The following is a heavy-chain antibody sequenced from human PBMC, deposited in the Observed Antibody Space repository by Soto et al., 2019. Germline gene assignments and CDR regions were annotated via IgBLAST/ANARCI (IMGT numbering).Heavy chain of an antibody. CDR1: GLTFSSYG. Sequence: LGHSCAASGLTFSSYGMHWVRQAPGKGLEWVAVISYDGSNKYYADSVKGRFTISRDNSKNTLYLQMNSLRAEDTAVYYCAKDYDSSGYDYCDYWGQGKLVTVSS. CDR3: AKDYDSSGYDYCDY. J-gene: IGHJ4*02. V-gene: IGHV3-30*18. D-gene: IGHD3-22*01. CDR2: ISYDGSNK.